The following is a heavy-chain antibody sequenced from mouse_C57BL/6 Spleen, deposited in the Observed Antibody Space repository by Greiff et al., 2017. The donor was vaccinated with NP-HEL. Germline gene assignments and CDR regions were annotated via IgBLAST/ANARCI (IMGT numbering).Heavy chain of an antibody. J-gene: IGHJ2*01. CDR2: INPGCGGT. V-gene: IGHV1-54*01. D-gene: IGHD1-1*01. CDR3: ARSLITTDYFDY. Sequence: QVQLQQSGAELVRPGTSVKVSCKASGYAFTNYLIEWVKQRPGQGLEWIGVINPGCGGTNYNEKFKGKATLTADKSSSTAYMQLSSLTSEDSAVYFCARSLITTDYFDYWGQGTTLTVSS. CDR1: GYAFTNYL.